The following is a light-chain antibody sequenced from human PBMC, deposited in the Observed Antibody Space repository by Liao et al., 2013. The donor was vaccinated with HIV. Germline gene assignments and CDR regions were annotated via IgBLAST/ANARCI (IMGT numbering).Light chain of an antibody. Sequence: SYELTQPPSVSVSPGQTARITCSGDALANQYAYWYQQKPGQAPVVVIFKDTERPSGIPERFSGSSSGTTVTLTISGVQAEDEADYYCQAWDSSTAYVFGTGTKVTVL. V-gene: IGLV3-25*03. J-gene: IGLJ1*01. CDR3: QAWDSSTAYV. CDR2: KDT. CDR1: ALANQY.